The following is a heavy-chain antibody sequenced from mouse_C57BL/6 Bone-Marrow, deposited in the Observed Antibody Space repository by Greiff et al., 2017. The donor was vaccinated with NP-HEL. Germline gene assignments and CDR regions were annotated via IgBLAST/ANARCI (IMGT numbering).Heavy chain of an antibody. J-gene: IGHJ3*01. CDR3: ARDYYDYESLFAY. CDR2: INPNNGGT. CDR1: GYTFTDYY. V-gene: IGHV1-26*01. Sequence: EVQLQQSGPELVKPGASVKISCKASGYTFTDYYMNWVKQSHGKSLEWIGDINPNNGGTSYNQKFKGKATLTVDKSSSTAYMELRSLTSEDSAVYYCARDYYDYESLFAYWGQGTLVTVSA. D-gene: IGHD2-4*01.